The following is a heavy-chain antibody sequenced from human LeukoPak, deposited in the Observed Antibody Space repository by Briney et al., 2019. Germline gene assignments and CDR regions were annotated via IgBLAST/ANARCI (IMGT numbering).Heavy chain of an antibody. J-gene: IGHJ4*02. Sequence: PGGSLRLSCAASGFTFNSYAMTWVRQAPEKGLEWVSSIIDSGISTYYEDSVKGRFSISRDNSKNTLYLQMNSLRAEDTAVYYCAKGSRGSYDYWGQGTLVADSS. D-gene: IGHD1-26*01. CDR2: IIDSGIST. V-gene: IGHV3-23*01. CDR1: GFTFNSYA. CDR3: AKGSRGSYDY.